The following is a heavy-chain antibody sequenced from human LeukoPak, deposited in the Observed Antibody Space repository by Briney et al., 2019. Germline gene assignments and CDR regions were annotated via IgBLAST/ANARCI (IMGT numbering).Heavy chain of an antibody. CDR2: ISYDGSNK. D-gene: IGHD3-16*02. CDR3: ARGPHDYVWGSYRQGYFDY. V-gene: IGHV3-30*19. Sequence: PGRSLRLSCAASGFTFSSYGMHWVRQAPGKGLEWVAVISYDGSNKYYADSVKGRFTISRDNSKNTLYLQMNSLRAEDTAVYYCARGPHDYVWGSYRQGYFDYWGQGTLVTVSS. CDR1: GFTFSSYG. J-gene: IGHJ4*02.